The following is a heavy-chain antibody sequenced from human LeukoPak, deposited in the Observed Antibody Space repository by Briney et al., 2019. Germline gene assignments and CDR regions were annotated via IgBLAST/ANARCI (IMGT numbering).Heavy chain of an antibody. CDR2: INHSGST. Sequence: PSETLSLTCAVYGGSFSGYYWSWIRQPPGKGLEWIGEINHSGSTNYNPYLKSRVTISVDTSKNQFSLKLSSVTAADTAVYYCARRHAYYYGSGSYSHFQHWGQGTLVTVSS. CDR3: ARRHAYYYGSGSYSHFQH. CDR1: GGSFSGYY. D-gene: IGHD3-10*01. J-gene: IGHJ1*01. V-gene: IGHV4-34*01.